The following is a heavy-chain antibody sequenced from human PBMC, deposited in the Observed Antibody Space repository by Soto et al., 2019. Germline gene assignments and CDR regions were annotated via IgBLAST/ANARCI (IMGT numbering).Heavy chain of an antibody. V-gene: IGHV4-4*02. CDR1: GGSISSSNW. Sequence: QVQLQESGPGLVKPSGTLSLTCAVSGGSISSSNWWSWVRQPPGKGLEWIGEIYHSGSTNYNPSLNSRVTISVDKSKNQFSLKLSSVTAADTAVYYCARGSYYYDSSGYYYVGDFDYWGQGTLVTVSS. CDR2: IYHSGST. CDR3: ARGSYYYDSSGYYYVGDFDY. J-gene: IGHJ4*02. D-gene: IGHD3-22*01.